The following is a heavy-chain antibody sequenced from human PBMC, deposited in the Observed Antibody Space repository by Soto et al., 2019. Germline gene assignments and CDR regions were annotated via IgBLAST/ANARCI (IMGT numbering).Heavy chain of an antibody. CDR1: GYSFTSYW. D-gene: IGHD3-10*01. Sequence: GESLKISCKGSGYSFTSYWISWVRQMPGKGLEWMGRIDPSDSYTNYSPSFQGRFTISRDNSKNTLYPQMNSLRAEDTAVYNCANSIATYGSGSYYNDAFDIWGQGTMVTVSS. CDR2: IDPSDSYT. J-gene: IGHJ3*02. CDR3: ANSIATYGSGSYYNDAFDI. V-gene: IGHV5-10-1*01.